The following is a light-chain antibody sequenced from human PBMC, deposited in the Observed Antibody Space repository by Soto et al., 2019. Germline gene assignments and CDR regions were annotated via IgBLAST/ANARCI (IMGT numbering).Light chain of an antibody. CDR3: SSYTATRTYV. Sequence: QSVLTQPPSVSAAPGQKVTISCSGSNSNIGNYYVSWYQQLSGDPHGVSNRFSGSKSGNTASLTVSGLQAEDEGDYYCSSYTATRTYVFGTGTKVTVL. J-gene: IGLJ1*01. V-gene: IGLV1-51*01. CDR1: NSNIGNYY.